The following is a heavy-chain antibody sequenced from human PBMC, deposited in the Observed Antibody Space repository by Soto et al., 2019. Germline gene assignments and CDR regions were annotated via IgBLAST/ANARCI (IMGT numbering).Heavy chain of an antibody. CDR1: GGTFTNYA. D-gene: IGHD2-2*01. J-gene: IGHJ6*02. CDR3: ARTDCSSTSCYNYYYYGMDV. V-gene: IGHV1-69*13. Sequence: SVKVSCKPSGGTFTNYAFSWVRQAPGQGLEWMGGIIPIFGTPDYAQNFQGRVTITADESTRTASMELSSLRSEDSAVFYCARTDCSSTSCYNYYYYGMDVWGQGTTVTVSS. CDR2: IIPIFGTP.